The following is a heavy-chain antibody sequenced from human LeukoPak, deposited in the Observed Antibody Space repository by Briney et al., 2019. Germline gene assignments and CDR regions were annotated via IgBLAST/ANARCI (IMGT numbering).Heavy chain of an antibody. CDR2: IIPIFGTA. J-gene: IGHJ5*02. CDR1: GGTFSSYA. D-gene: IGHD2-2*01. V-gene: IGHV1-69*13. CDR3: ARVGGIVVVPAAANWFDP. Sequence: GDSVKVSCKASGGTFSSYAISWVRQAPGQGLEWMGGIIPIFGTANYAQKFQGRVTITADESTSTAYMELSSLRSEDTAVYYCARVGGIVVVPAAANWFDPWGQGTLVTVSS.